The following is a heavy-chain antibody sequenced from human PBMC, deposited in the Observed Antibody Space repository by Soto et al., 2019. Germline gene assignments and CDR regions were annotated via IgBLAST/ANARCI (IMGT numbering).Heavy chain of an antibody. D-gene: IGHD1-1*01. CDR1: GYTFTGYY. Sequence: QVQLVQSRAEVKKPGDSVKVSCEASGYTFTGYYIHWVRQAPGHGLQWMGWINPNTYATTYAQRVQGRVTLTSAASNSTVYMDLSSLRSDDKATYFCARAPFPVHLYYLDYWGQGTLVTVSS. CDR3: ARAPFPVHLYYLDY. J-gene: IGHJ4*02. V-gene: IGHV1-2*02. CDR2: INPNTYAT.